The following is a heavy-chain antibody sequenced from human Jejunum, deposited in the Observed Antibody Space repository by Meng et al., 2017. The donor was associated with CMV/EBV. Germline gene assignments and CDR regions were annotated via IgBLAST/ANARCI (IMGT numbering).Heavy chain of an antibody. CDR2: IYYSGST. CDR3: ARGRAGLRLDS. J-gene: IGHJ4*02. Sequence: CTVPGGFISSGDYYWNWIRQPPGEGLEWIGYIYYSGSTYYNASLKTQINISIDTSKKQFSLTLNSVTVADTAVYYCARGRAGLRLDSWGQGTLVTVSS. CDR1: GGFISSGDYY. V-gene: IGHV4-30-4*01.